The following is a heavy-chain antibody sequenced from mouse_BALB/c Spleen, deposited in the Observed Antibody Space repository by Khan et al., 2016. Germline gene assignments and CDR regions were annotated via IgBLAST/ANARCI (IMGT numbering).Heavy chain of an antibody. V-gene: IGHV5-4*02. Sequence: EVELVESGGGLVKPGGSLKLSCAASGFTFSDYYMYWVRQTPEKRLEWVATISDGGSYTYYPDSVKGRFTISRDNAKNNLYLQMSSLKSEDKAMYYGSIDLNWCFDVWGAGTTVTVSS. J-gene: IGHJ1*01. CDR1: GFTFSDYY. CDR2: ISDGGSYT. CDR3: SIDLNWCFDV.